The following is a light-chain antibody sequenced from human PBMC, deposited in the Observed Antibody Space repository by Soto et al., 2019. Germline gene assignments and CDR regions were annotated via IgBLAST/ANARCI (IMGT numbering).Light chain of an antibody. Sequence: EIVMTQSPATLSVSPWERATLSCRASQSVSSNLAWYQQKPGQAPRPLIYGASTRATGIPARFSGSGSGTEVTLTISSLQSEDFAVYYCQQYNNWPWTCGQGTKVDI. V-gene: IGKV3-15*01. J-gene: IGKJ1*01. CDR2: GAS. CDR3: QQYNNWPWT. CDR1: QSVSSN.